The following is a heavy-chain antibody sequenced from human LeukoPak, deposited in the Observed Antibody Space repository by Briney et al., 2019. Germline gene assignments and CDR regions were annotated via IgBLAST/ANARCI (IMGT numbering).Heavy chain of an antibody. CDR2: ISGSGANS. J-gene: IGHJ1*01. V-gene: IGHV3-23*01. Sequence: GGSLRLSCAASGFSFSNYAMSWVRQAPGKGLEWVPGISGSGANSYYADSVKGRFTISRDNSKNTLYLQMNSLRADDTAVYYCARALSQQLIRYSQDWGQGTLVTVSS. CDR1: GFSFSNYA. CDR3: ARALSQQLIRYSQD. D-gene: IGHD1-1*01.